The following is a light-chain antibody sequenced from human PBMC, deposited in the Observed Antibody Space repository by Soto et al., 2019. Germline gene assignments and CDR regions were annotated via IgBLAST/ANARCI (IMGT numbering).Light chain of an antibody. CDR1: SNDVGGYSY. Sequence: QSVLTQPRSVSGSPGQSVTISCTGTSNDVGGYSYVSWFQQHPGKAPKLMINDVSKRPSGVPDRFSGSKTGNTASLTISGLQAEDEAVYYCCSYAGSYTLYVFGTGTKVTVL. V-gene: IGLV2-11*01. CDR3: CSYAGSYTLYV. CDR2: DVS. J-gene: IGLJ1*01.